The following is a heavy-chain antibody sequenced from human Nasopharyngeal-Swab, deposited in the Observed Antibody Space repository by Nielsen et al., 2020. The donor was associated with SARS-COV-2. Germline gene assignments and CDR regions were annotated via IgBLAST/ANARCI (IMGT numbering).Heavy chain of an antibody. D-gene: IGHD2-21*02. V-gene: IGHV3-23*01. CDR3: AKDDFCPACAFDV. CDR1: GFDSWKDA. J-gene: IGHJ3*01. CDR2: VSNNDGSLT. Sequence: ESLKISCAACGFDSWKDARSWVRPAPGKGLEWVSTVSNNDGSLTFYADSVKGRFTISRDTSKNTVSLQMNSLRAEDTAVYYCAKDDFCPACAFDVWGQGTIVTVSS.